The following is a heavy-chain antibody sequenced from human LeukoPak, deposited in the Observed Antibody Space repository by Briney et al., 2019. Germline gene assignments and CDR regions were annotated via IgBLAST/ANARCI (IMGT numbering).Heavy chain of an antibody. J-gene: IGHJ6*04. Sequence: PSETVSLTCAVSGYSISSGYYWGWIRQPPGKGLEWIGSIYHSGSTYYNPSLKSRVTISVDTSKNQFSLKLSSVTAADTAVYYCAKLIGMDVWGKGTPVTVSS. D-gene: IGHD4-23*01. CDR3: AKLIGMDV. CDR1: GYSISSGYY. V-gene: IGHV4-38-2*01. CDR2: IYHSGST.